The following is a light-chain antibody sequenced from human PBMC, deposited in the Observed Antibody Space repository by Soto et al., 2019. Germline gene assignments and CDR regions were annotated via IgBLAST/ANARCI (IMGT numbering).Light chain of an antibody. CDR2: GAS. V-gene: IGKV1-39*01. CDR3: QQSYSTPT. J-gene: IGKJ3*01. Sequence: DIQMTQSPSSLSASVGDRVTITCRASQSISTYLTWYHQKPGKAPELLIYGASTLQSGVPSRFSGSGSGTDFTLTISTLQPEDFATYYCQQSYSTPTFGPGTKVDIK. CDR1: QSISTY.